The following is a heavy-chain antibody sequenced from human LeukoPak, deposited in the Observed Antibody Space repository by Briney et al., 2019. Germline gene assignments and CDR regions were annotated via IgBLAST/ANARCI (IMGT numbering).Heavy chain of an antibody. CDR1: GYTFTGYY. V-gene: IGHV1-2*02. CDR2: INPNSGGT. CDR3: AGDRGVRGVMRVFDP. D-gene: IGHD3-10*01. Sequence: GASVKVSCNASGYTFTGYYMHWVRQAPGQGLEWMGWINPNSGGTNYAQKFQGRVTMTRDTSISTAYMELSRLRSDDTAVYYCAGDRGVRGVMRVFDPWGQGTRVTVSS. J-gene: IGHJ5*02.